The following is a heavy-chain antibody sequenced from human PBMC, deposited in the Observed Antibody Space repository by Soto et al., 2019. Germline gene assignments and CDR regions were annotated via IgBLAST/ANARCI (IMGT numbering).Heavy chain of an antibody. J-gene: IGHJ6*02. D-gene: IGHD5-18*01. CDR1: GFTFSSYG. V-gene: IGHV3-30*18. CDR2: ISYDGSNK. Sequence: GGSLRLSCAASGFTFSSYGMHWVRQAPGKGLEWVAVISYDGSNKNYADSVKGRFTISRDNYKNTMYLQMNSLRAEDTAVYYCAKDTGYDTAMVYYYYYGMDVWGQGTTVTVSS. CDR3: AKDTGYDTAMVYYYYYGMDV.